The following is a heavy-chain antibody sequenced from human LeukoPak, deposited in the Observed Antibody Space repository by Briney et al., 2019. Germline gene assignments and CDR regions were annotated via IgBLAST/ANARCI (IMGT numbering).Heavy chain of an antibody. CDR2: IYHGGST. V-gene: IGHV4-59*13. CDR3: ARGRYYYDSGGYPYNWFDP. D-gene: IGHD3-22*01. CDR1: RGSTSSYY. Sequence: SETLSLTCIVSRGSTSSYYWSWIRQPPGKGLEWIGYIYHGGSTNYNPSLKSRVTISGDTSKNQFSLNLSSVTAADTAMYYCARGRYYYDSGGYPYNWFDPWGQGTLVTVSS. J-gene: IGHJ5*02.